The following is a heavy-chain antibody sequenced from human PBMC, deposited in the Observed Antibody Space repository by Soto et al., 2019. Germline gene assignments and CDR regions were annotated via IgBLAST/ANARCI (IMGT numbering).Heavy chain of an antibody. D-gene: IGHD7-27*01. V-gene: IGHV3-33*01. Sequence: GGSLRLSCAASGFTFSSYGMHWVRQAPGKGLEWVAVIWYDGSNKYYADSVKGRFTISRDNSKNTLYLQMNSLRAEDTAVYYCAREVGTGVYYYYGMDVWGQGTTVTVSS. CDR1: GFTFSSYG. CDR2: IWYDGSNK. J-gene: IGHJ6*02. CDR3: AREVGTGVYYYYGMDV.